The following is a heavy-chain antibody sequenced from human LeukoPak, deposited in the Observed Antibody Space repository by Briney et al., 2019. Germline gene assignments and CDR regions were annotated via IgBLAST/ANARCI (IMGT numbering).Heavy chain of an antibody. Sequence: TLSLTCTVSGGSISSSSYYWGWIRHPPGKGLEWIGCIYYSGSTYYNPSLKSRVTISVDTSTNQFSLKLSSVTAADTAVYYCARSWFGELLFPFDYWGQGTLVTVS. CDR3: ARSWFGELLFPFDY. D-gene: IGHD3-10*01. CDR1: GGSISSSSYY. J-gene: IGHJ4*02. CDR2: IYYSGST. V-gene: IGHV4-39*01.